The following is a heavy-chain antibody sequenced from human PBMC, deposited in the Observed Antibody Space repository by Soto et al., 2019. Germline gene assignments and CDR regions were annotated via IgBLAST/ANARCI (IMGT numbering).Heavy chain of an antibody. J-gene: IGHJ4*02. D-gene: IGHD3-22*01. CDR2: IIPIFGTA. V-gene: IGHV1-69*13. CDR3: ARGRSYYDSSGYPYNPGKYYFDY. CDR1: GGTFSSYA. Sequence: SVKVSCKASGGTFSSYAISWVRQAPGQGLEWMGGIIPIFGTANYAQKFQGRVTITADESTSTAYMELSSLRSEDTAVYYCARGRSYYDSSGYPYNPGKYYFDYWGQGTLVTVSS.